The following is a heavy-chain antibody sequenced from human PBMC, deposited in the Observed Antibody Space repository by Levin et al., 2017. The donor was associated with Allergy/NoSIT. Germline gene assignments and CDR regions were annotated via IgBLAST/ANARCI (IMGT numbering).Heavy chain of an antibody. CDR2: IKQDGSEI. V-gene: IGHV3-7*04. CDR1: GFTFSSYW. Sequence: LSLTCAASGFTFSSYWMSWVRQAPGKGLEWVANIKQDGSEIYYVDSVKGRFTISRDNAKNSLYLQMNSLSAEDTAVFYCARLITFIDGGNFDSWGQGTLVTVSS. J-gene: IGHJ4*02. CDR3: ARLITFIDGGNFDS. D-gene: IGHD3-16*01.